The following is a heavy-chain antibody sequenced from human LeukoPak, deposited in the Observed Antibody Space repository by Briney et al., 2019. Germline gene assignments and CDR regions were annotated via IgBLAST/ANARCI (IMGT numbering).Heavy chain of an antibody. J-gene: IGHJ3*02. D-gene: IGHD3-22*01. Sequence: GGSLRLSCAASGFTFSSYAMMWVRQAPGKGLEWVSSIDSTSSYIYYADSVKGRFTISRDNAKNSLYLQMNSLRAEDTAVYYCARDGSDSSPSDAFDIWGQGTMVTVSS. V-gene: IGHV3-21*01. CDR3: ARDGSDSSPSDAFDI. CDR2: IDSTSSYI. CDR1: GFTFSSYA.